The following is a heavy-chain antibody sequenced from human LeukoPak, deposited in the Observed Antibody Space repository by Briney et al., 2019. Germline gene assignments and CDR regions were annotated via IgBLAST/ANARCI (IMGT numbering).Heavy chain of an antibody. V-gene: IGHV1-69*05. Sequence: SVKVSCKASGGTFSSYAISWVRQAPGQGLEWIGGIIPIFGTANYAQKFQGRVTITTDESTSTAYMELSSLRSEDTAVYYCARFRDGRYYYMDVWGKGTTVTVSS. J-gene: IGHJ6*03. CDR3: ARFRDGRYYYMDV. D-gene: IGHD5-24*01. CDR2: IIPIFGTA. CDR1: GGTFSSYA.